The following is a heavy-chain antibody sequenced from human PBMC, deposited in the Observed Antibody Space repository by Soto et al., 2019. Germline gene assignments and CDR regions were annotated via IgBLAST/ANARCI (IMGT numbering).Heavy chain of an antibody. Sequence: EVHLLESGGGLVQPGGSLRLSCAASGFTFSTYAVAWVRQTPGKGLEWVSSIGSGGTTYYADSVKGRFTISRDNSKSTLYLQMDSLRAEDTAVYYCAKLVILYYFGSWGQGTLVTVSS. V-gene: IGHV3-23*01. CDR3: AKLVILYYFGS. D-gene: IGHD3-10*01. J-gene: IGHJ4*02. CDR2: IGSGGTT. CDR1: GFTFSTYA.